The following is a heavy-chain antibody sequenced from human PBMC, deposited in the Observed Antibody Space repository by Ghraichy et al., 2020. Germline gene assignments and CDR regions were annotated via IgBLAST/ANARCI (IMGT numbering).Heavy chain of an antibody. CDR3: AKAWGYCSGGICPEYNWFDP. Sequence: GESLNISCAASGFTFSSYAMNWVRQAPGKGLEWVSRISGSGGTTYYADSVKGRFTISRDNSKNTLHLQMNSLRAEDTAVYYCAKAWGYCSGGICPEYNWFDPLGQGTLVTVSS. CDR2: ISGSGGTT. D-gene: IGHD2-15*01. V-gene: IGHV3-23*01. J-gene: IGHJ5*02. CDR1: GFTFSSYA.